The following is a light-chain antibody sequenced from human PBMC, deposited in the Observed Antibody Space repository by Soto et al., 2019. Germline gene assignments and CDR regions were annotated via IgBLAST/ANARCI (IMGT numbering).Light chain of an antibody. Sequence: DIVMTQSPDSLAVSLGERATINCKSSQSLLYNSNNKNYLAWFQQKSGQPPKLLIYWASTRESGVPDRFSGSGSGKDFTLTVSSLQAEDVAVYYCQQYYNGPWTFGQGTRVEIK. V-gene: IGKV4-1*01. CDR3: QQYYNGPWT. J-gene: IGKJ1*01. CDR2: WAS. CDR1: QSLLYNSNNKNY.